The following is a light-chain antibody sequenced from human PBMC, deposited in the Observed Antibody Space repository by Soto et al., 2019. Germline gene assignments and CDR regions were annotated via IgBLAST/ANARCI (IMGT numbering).Light chain of an antibody. CDR1: TGAVTSGLH. CDR3: FLAYSGVVV. V-gene: IGLV7-46*01. J-gene: IGLJ2*01. CDR2: DTN. Sequence: QAVVTQEPSLTVSPGGTVTLTCGSSTGAVTSGLHPYWFHQKPGQDPRTLIYDTNHKHSWTPARFSGSLLGGKPALTLSGAQFEGEAESYCFLAYSGVVVFGGGTTVTVL.